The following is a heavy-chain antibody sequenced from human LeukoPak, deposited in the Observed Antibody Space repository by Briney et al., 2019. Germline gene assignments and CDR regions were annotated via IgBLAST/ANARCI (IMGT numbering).Heavy chain of an antibody. CDR1: GYTFTSYG. Sequence: ASVKDSCKASGYTFTSYGISWVRQAPGQGLEWMGWISAYNGNTNYAQKLQGRVTMTTDTSTSTAYMELRSLRSDDTAVYYCARVPFYGDYEFRDYWGQGTLVTVSS. J-gene: IGHJ4*02. V-gene: IGHV1-18*01. CDR2: ISAYNGNT. CDR3: ARVPFYGDYEFRDY. D-gene: IGHD4-17*01.